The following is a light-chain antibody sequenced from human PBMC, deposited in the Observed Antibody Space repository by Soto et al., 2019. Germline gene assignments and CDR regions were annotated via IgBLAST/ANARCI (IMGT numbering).Light chain of an antibody. CDR2: LEGSGSY. J-gene: IGLJ2*01. CDR1: SGHSSYI. Sequence: QAVVTQSSSASASLGSSVKLTCTLSSGHSSYIIAWHHQQPGKAPRYLMKLEGSGSYNKGSGVPDRFSGSSSGADRYLTISNLQFEDEANYYCETWDSNTWVFGGGTKLTVL. V-gene: IGLV4-60*02. CDR3: ETWDSNTWV.